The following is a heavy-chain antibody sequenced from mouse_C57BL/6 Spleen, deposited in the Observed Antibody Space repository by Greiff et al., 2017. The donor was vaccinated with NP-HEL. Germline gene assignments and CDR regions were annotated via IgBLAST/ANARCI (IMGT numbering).Heavy chain of an antibody. Sequence: QVQLQQSGAELARPGASVKLSCKASGYTFTSYGISWVKQRTGQGLEWIGEIYPRSGNTYYNEKFKGKATLTADKSSSTAYMELRSLTSEDSAVYFCARADDYDGAFDYWGQGTTLTVSS. CDR2: IYPRSGNT. J-gene: IGHJ2*01. CDR1: GYTFTSYG. V-gene: IGHV1-81*01. D-gene: IGHD2-4*01. CDR3: ARADDYDGAFDY.